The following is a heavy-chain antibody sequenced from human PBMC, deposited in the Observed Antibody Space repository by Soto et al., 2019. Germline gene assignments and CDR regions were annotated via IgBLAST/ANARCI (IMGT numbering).Heavy chain of an antibody. Sequence: SETLSLTCTVSNGSISNFYWNWIRQSAGEGLEWIGRIHGSGSATYNPSLRSRVTMSVDTSKNQFSLKVNSVTGADTAVYYCARSSHKESWFDPWGQGTLVTVS. CDR2: IHGSGSA. CDR3: ARSSHKESWFDP. J-gene: IGHJ5*02. CDR1: NGSISNFY. V-gene: IGHV4-4*07. D-gene: IGHD6-13*01.